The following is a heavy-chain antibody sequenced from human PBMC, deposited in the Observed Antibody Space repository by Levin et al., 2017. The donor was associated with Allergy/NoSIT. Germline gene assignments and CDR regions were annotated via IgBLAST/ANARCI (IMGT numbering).Heavy chain of an antibody. CDR1: GFTFSSYA. Sequence: PGGSLRLSCAASGFTFSSYAMHWVRQAPGKGLEWVAVISYDGSNKYYADSVKGRFTISRDNSKNTLYLQMNSLRAEDTAVYYCAREGEQDIVVVVAAHLLAYYFDYWGQGTLVTVSS. J-gene: IGHJ4*02. D-gene: IGHD2-15*01. V-gene: IGHV3-30-3*01. CDR3: AREGEQDIVVVVAAHLLAYYFDY. CDR2: ISYDGSNK.